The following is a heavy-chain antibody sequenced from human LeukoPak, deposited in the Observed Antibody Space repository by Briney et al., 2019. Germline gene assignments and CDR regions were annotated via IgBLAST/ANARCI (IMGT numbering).Heavy chain of an antibody. CDR3: ARLFAVTTKRDY. D-gene: IGHD4-17*01. J-gene: IGHJ4*02. Sequence: PSETLSLTCAVYGGSFSGYYWSWIRQPPGKGLEWIGEINHSGSTNYNPSLKSRVTISVDTSKNQFSLKLSSVTAADTAVYYCARLFAVTTKRDYWGQGTLVTVSS. CDR2: INHSGST. V-gene: IGHV4-34*01. CDR1: GGSFSGYY.